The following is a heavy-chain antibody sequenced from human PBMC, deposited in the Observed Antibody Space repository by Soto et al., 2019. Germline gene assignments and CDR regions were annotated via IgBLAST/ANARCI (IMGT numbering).Heavy chain of an antibody. D-gene: IGHD3-3*01. CDR2: IYYSGST. Sequence: TLCLTCTVSGGSISSGGYYWSWIRQHPGKGLEWIGYIYYSGSTYYNPSLKSRVTISVDTSKNQFSLKLSSVTAADTAVYYCARDQDDFWSGYDLHYYLMAVWGQGTTVIVSS. CDR1: GGSISSGGYY. J-gene: IGHJ6*02. V-gene: IGHV4-31*03. CDR3: ARDQDDFWSGYDLHYYLMAV.